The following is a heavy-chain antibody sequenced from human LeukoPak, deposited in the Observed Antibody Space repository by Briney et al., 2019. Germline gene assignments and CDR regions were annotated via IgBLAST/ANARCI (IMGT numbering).Heavy chain of an antibody. V-gene: IGHV4-30-2*01. D-gene: IGHD4-17*01. CDR2: IYHSGST. J-gene: IGHJ4*02. Sequence: IGYIYHSGSTYYNPSLKSRVTISVDRSKNQFSLKLSSVTAADTAVYYCARGSYGDPALFVYWGQGTLVTVSS. CDR3: ARGSYGDPALFVY.